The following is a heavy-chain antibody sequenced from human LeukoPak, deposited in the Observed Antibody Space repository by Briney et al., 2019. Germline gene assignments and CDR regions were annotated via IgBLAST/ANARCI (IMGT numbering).Heavy chain of an antibody. Sequence: SETLSLTCTVSGASISSYFWTWIRQSPGKGLEWIGYISNIGSTNYNPSLKSRVTISGDTSKNQFSLKLSSVTAADTAVYYCTRDRTALDTWGQGTMVTVSS. CDR2: ISNIGST. V-gene: IGHV4-59*01. J-gene: IGHJ3*02. CDR3: TRDRTALDT. CDR1: GASISSYF.